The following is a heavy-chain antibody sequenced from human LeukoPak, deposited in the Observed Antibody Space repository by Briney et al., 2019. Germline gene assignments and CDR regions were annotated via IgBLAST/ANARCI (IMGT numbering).Heavy chain of an antibody. CDR3: ARVSLPSEYSGSFDY. D-gene: IGHD1-26*01. V-gene: IGHV1-69*13. Sequence: SVKVSCKASGGTFSSYAISWVRQAPGQGLEWMGGIIPIFGTANYAQKFQGRVTITADESTSTAYMDLSSLRSEDTAVYYCARVSLPSEYSGSFDYWGQGTLVTVSS. CDR2: IIPIFGTA. CDR1: GGTFSSYA. J-gene: IGHJ4*02.